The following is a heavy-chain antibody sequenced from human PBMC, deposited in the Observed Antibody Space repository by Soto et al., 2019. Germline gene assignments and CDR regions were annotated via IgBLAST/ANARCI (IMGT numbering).Heavy chain of an antibody. Sequence: PSETLSLTCTVSGGSISSYYWSWIRQPPGKGLDWIVYIYYSGSTNFNPSLKSRVTFTRDTSAGTVYMQLSSLTSEDTAVYYCARDDSGFSGSHYIDYLNYWGQGALVTVSS. J-gene: IGHJ4*02. CDR2: IYYSGST. CDR3: ARDDSGFSGSHYIDYLNY. CDR1: GGSISSYY. D-gene: IGHD1-26*01. V-gene: IGHV4-59*01.